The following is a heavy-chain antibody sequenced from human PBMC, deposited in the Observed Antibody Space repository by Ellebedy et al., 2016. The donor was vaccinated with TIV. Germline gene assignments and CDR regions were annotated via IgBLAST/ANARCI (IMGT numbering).Heavy chain of an antibody. CDR1: GFTFSSYG. CDR2: IWYDGSNK. V-gene: IGHV3-33*01. CDR3: ARDRLGGSYFY. Sequence: GGSLRLSXAASGFTFSSYGMHWVRQAPGKGLEWVAVIWYDGSNKYYADSVEDRFTISRDNSKNTLYLQMNSLRAEDTAVYYCARDRLGGSYFYWGQGTLVTVSS. J-gene: IGHJ4*02. D-gene: IGHD1-26*01.